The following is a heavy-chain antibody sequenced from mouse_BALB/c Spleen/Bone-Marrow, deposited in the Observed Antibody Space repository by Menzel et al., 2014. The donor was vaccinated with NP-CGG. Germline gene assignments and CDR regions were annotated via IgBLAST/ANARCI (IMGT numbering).Heavy chain of an antibody. CDR2: INPSTGRN. CDR1: GYTFTSYW. V-gene: IGHV1S81*02. D-gene: IGHD1-1*01. Sequence: QVQLQQPGAELVKPGASVKLSCKASGYTFTSYWMHWVRQRPGQGLEWIGEINPSTGRNNYNEKFKGKATLTADKSSSTAYMQLSSLTSDDSAVYFCARSGYYGSNYAMDYWGQGTSVTVSS. J-gene: IGHJ4*01. CDR3: ARSGYYGSNYAMDY.